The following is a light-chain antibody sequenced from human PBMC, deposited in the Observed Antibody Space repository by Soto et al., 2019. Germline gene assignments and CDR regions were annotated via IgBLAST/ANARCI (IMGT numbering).Light chain of an antibody. CDR1: SSDVGGYNY. Sequence: QSALTQPASVSGSPGQSITISCTGTSSDVGGYNYVSWFQQYPGKAPKLMIYDVSTRPSGVSNRFSGSKSGNTASLTISWLQAEDEADYYCSSYTTTDTYVFGTGTKLTVL. CDR2: DVS. J-gene: IGLJ1*01. CDR3: SSYTTTDTYV. V-gene: IGLV2-14*01.